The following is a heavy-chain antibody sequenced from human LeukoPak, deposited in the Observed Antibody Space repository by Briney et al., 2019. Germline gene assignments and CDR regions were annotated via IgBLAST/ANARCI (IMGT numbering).Heavy chain of an antibody. D-gene: IGHD6-19*01. CDR1: GFTFSSYG. J-gene: IGHJ4*02. Sequence: PGGSLRLSCAASGFTFSSYGMHWVRQAPGKGLEWVAVIWYDGSNKYYADSVKGRFTISRDNSKNTLYLQLNSLRAEDSAVFYCASPSKVAGYHVRDYWGQGTLVTVSS. CDR2: IWYDGSNK. CDR3: ASPSKVAGYHVRDY. V-gene: IGHV3-33*01.